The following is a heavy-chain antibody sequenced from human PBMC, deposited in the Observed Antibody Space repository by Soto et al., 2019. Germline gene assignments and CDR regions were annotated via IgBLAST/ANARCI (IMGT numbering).Heavy chain of an antibody. Sequence: SETLSLTCTVSDGSISSYYWSWIRQHPGKGLEWIGYIYYSGSTYYNPSLKSRVTISVDTSKNQFSLKLSSVTAADTAVYYCARAGGYYYDSSGYSPFDYWGQGTLVTVSS. CDR2: IYYSGST. CDR1: DGSISSYY. CDR3: ARAGGYYYDSSGYSPFDY. V-gene: IGHV4-59*06. J-gene: IGHJ4*02. D-gene: IGHD3-22*01.